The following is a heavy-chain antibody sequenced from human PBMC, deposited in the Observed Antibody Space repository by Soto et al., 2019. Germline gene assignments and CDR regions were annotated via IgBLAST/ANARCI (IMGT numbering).Heavy chain of an antibody. CDR2: ISRSSSTP. CDR1: GFTFSTYA. V-gene: IGHV3-23*01. D-gene: IGHD4-17*01. J-gene: IGHJ4*02. CDR3: AKPGYAGSYGDSRGRDKYYIDY. Sequence: EVQLLESGGGLVQPGGSLRLSCATSGFTFSTYAMSWVRQAPGKGLEWVAAISRSSSTPYYADSVKGRFAISRDNSKKTLHLQMDSLRADDTAVYYCAKPGYAGSYGDSRGRDKYYIDYWGQGTLVTVSS.